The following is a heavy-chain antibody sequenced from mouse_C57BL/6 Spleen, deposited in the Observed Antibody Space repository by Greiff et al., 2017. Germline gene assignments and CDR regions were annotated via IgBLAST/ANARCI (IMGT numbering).Heavy chain of an antibody. Sequence: QVQLQQPGAELVKPGASVKLSCKASGYTFTSYWMQWVKQRPGQGLVWIGEIDPSDSYTNYNQKFKGKATLTVDTSSSTAYMQLSSLTSEDSAVYYCARRVLIFDYWGQGTTLTVSS. J-gene: IGHJ2*01. V-gene: IGHV1-50*01. D-gene: IGHD1-1*01. CDR1: GYTFTSYW. CDR3: ARRVLIFDY. CDR2: IDPSDSYT.